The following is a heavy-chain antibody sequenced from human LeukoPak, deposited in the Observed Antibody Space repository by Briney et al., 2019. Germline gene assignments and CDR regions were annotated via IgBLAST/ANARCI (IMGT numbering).Heavy chain of an antibody. Sequence: ASVKVSCKASGYTFTDYYMHWVRQAPGQGLEWMGWINPNSGGTNYAQKFQGRVTMTRDTSISTAYMELSRLRSDDTAVYYCARDLTRNSGYSDDYWGQGTLVTVSS. V-gene: IGHV1-2*02. J-gene: IGHJ4*02. D-gene: IGHD3-22*01. CDR3: ARDLTRNSGYSDDY. CDR2: INPNSGGT. CDR1: GYTFTDYY.